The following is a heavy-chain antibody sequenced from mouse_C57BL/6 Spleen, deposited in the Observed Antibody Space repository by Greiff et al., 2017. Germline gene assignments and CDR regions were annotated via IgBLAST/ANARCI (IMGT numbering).Heavy chain of an antibody. Sequence: EVQLVESGGGLVKPGGSLKLSCAASGFTFSDYGMHWVRQAPEKGLEWVAYISSGSSTIYYADTVKGRFTISGDNAKNTLFLQMTSLRSEDTAMYYCALRDGYDGDYYAMDYWGQGTSVTVSS. CDR1: GFTFSDYG. CDR3: ALRDGYDGDYYAMDY. D-gene: IGHD2-2*01. CDR2: ISSGSSTI. J-gene: IGHJ4*01. V-gene: IGHV5-17*01.